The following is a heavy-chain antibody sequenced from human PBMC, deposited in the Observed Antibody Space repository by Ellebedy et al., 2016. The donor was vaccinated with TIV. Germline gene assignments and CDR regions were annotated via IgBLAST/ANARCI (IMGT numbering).Heavy chain of an antibody. CDR1: GFTVSSSY. CDR2: IYSGGST. J-gene: IGHJ4*02. V-gene: IGHV3-53*04. CDR3: ASPGYYGPFVH. D-gene: IGHD3-3*01. Sequence: PGGSLRLSCEASGFTVSSSYLSWVRQAPGKGLEWVSTIYSGGSTNYADSVKGRFTISRHSSKNMLYLQMHALRLEDTAVYYCASPGYYGPFVHWGRGTLVTVSS.